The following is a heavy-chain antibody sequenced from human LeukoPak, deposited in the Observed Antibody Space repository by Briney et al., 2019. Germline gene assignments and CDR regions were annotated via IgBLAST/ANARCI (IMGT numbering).Heavy chain of an antibody. CDR3: AKDYDSSGPYYYYYGMDV. CDR1: GFTFDDYA. V-gene: IGHV3-23*01. Sequence: GGSLRLSCAASGFTFDDYAMHWVRQAPGKGLEWVSGISGSGDNTHYADSVKGRFTISRDNSKNTLYLQMNSLRAEDTAVYYCAKDYDSSGPYYYYYGMDVWGQGTTVTVSS. J-gene: IGHJ6*02. D-gene: IGHD3-22*01. CDR2: ISGSGDNT.